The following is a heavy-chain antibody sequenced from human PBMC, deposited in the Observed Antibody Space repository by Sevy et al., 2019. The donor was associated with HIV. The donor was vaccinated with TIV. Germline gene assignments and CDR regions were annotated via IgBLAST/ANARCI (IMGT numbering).Heavy chain of an antibody. J-gene: IGHJ4*02. CDR2: SNPNSGGT. CDR3: VCRYSGSYFGDDY. V-gene: IGHV1-2*06. D-gene: IGHD1-26*01. Sequence: ASVKVSCKASGYTFTGYYMHWVRQAPGQGLEWMGRSNPNSGGTNYAQKFQGRVTMTRDTSISTAYMELSRLRSDDTALYYCVCRYSGSYFGDDYWGQGTLVTVSS. CDR1: GYTFTGYY.